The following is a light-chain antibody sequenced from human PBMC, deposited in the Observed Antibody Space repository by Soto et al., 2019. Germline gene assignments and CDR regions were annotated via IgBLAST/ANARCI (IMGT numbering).Light chain of an antibody. CDR1: QSVLYSSNNKNY. Sequence: DIVMTQCPDSLAGSLGERATSNCKSSQSVLYSSNNKNYLAWYQQKPGQPPKLLIYWASTRESGVPDRFSGSGSGTDFTLTISSLQAEDVAVYYCQQYYSTPLTFGQGTKVDIK. CDR2: WAS. CDR3: QQYYSTPLT. V-gene: IGKV4-1*01. J-gene: IGKJ1*01.